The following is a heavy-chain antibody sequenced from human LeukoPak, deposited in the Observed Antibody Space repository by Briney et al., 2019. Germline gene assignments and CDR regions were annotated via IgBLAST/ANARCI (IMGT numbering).Heavy chain of an antibody. CDR3: ATHPGGLQSGFDN. CDR1: GYSFTSYW. J-gene: IGHJ4*02. Sequence: GESLKISCKGSGYSFTSYWIGWVRQMPGKDLEYMGIILPGDSDTRYSPSFQGQVTISVDRSSSTAYVQWSRLKASDTAMYYCATHPGGLQSGFDNWGQGTLVTVSS. V-gene: IGHV5-51*01. D-gene: IGHD5-24*01. CDR2: ILPGDSDT.